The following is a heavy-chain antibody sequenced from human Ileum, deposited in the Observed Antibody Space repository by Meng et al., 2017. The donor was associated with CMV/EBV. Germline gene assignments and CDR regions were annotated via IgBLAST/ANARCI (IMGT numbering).Heavy chain of an antibody. Sequence: GESLKISCAASGFTFKTYTMNWVRQAPGKGLEWVSVIYSGDSRTFYADSVKGRFTISRDDSKNTLYLQMNSLRGEDTAVYYCAKGEFSRSIAYYFDYWGQGTLVTVSS. J-gene: IGHJ4*02. CDR3: AKGEFSRSIAYYFDY. D-gene: IGHD6-6*01. CDR2: IYSGDSRT. V-gene: IGHV3-23*03. CDR1: GFTFKTYT.